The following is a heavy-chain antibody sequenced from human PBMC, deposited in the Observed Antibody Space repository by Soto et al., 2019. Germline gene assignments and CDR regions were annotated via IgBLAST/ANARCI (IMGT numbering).Heavy chain of an antibody. CDR2: ISHDGSNT. V-gene: IGHV3-30*18. Sequence: QVQLVQSGGNVVQPGRSLRLSCAASGFTFSNYGRHWVRQAPGKGLEWLAFISHDGSNTYYADSVKGRFTISRDNSTNKLNLQMNSLRAEDTAVFYCAKETKIQPWLNYFDYWGQGTMVTVSS. J-gene: IGHJ4*02. CDR3: AKETKIQPWLNYFDY. D-gene: IGHD5-18*01. CDR1: GFTFSNYG.